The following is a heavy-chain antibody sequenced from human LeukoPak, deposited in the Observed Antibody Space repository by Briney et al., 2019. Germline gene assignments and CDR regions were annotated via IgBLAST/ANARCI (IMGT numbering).Heavy chain of an antibody. CDR1: GYTFTSYA. Sequence: ASVKVSCKASGYTFTSYAMHWVRQAPGQRLEWMGWINAGNGNTKYSQKFQGRVTITRDTSASTAYMELSSLRSEDTAVYYCARDSLSRRRVRDCHKFRAFCHRGQGTLVTVSS. J-gene: IGHJ4*02. CDR2: INAGNGNT. D-gene: IGHD5-24*01. V-gene: IGHV1-3*01. CDR3: ARDSLSRRRVRDCHKFRAFCH.